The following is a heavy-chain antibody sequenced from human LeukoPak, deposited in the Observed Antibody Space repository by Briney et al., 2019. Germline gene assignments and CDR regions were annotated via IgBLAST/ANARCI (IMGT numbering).Heavy chain of an antibody. D-gene: IGHD1-26*01. Sequence: PSETLSLTCTVAGGSISSYYWSWIRQPPGKGLEWIGYIYYSGSTNYNPSLKSRVTISVDTSKNQFSLKLSSVAAADTAVYYCARDNGGSYIDVWGQGTMVTVSS. CDR1: GGSISSYY. CDR3: ARDNGGSYIDV. CDR2: IYYSGST. J-gene: IGHJ6*02. V-gene: IGHV4-59*01.